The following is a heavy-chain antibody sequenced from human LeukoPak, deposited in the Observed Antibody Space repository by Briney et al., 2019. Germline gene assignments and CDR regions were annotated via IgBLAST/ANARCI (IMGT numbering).Heavy chain of an antibody. J-gene: IGHJ5*02. CDR2: MKSKTDGGTT. CDR1: GFTFSNAW. D-gene: IGHD2-2*01. V-gene: IGHV3-15*01. CDR3: TTAPWLVVVPAAILFDP. Sequence: GGSLRLSCAASGFTFSNAWMSWVRQAPGKGLEWVGRMKSKTDGGTTDYAAPVKGRSTISRDDSKNTLYLQMNSLKTEDTAVYYCTTAPWLVVVPAAILFDPWGQGTLVIVSS.